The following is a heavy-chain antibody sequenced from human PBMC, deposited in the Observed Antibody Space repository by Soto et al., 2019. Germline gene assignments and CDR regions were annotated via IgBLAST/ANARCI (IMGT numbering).Heavy chain of an antibody. V-gene: IGHV3-33*01. CDR2: IWYDGSNK. D-gene: IGHD6-13*01. J-gene: IGHJ6*02. CDR1: GFTFSSYG. Sequence: QVQLVESGGGVVQPGRSLRLSCAASGFTFSSYGMHWVRQAPGKGLEWVAVIWYDGSNKYYADSVKGRFTISRDNSKNTLYLQMNSLRAEDTAVYYCARVTYSSSEVMDYYYGMDVWGQGTTVTVSS. CDR3: ARVTYSSSEVMDYYYGMDV.